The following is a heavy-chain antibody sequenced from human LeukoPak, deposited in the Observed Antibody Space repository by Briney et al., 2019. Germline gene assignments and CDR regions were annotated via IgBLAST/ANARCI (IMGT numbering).Heavy chain of an antibody. D-gene: IGHD3-16*02. V-gene: IGHV3-74*01. CDR2: INGYESGT. CDR3: ASSIMITYGGVIARSDI. Sequence: GGSLRLSCAASAFSFNTYWMHWVRQAPGRGLEWVSCINGYESGTTNEDPVKDRLAISTDNANNFQYLQMISLIAEDTASDYYASSIMITYGGVIARSDIWGQGTLVTVSA. CDR1: AFSFNTYW. J-gene: IGHJ4*02.